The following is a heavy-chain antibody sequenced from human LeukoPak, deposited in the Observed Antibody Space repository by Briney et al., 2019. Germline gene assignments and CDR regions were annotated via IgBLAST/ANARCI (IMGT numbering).Heavy chain of an antibody. V-gene: IGHV4-59*12. CDR1: GGSISSYY. Sequence: SETLSLTCTVSGGSISSYYWSWIRQPPGKGLEWIGYIYYSGSTNYNPSLKSRVTISVDTSKNQFSLKLSSVTAADTAVYYCARGLPVKRSIQAWGQGTLVTVSS. CDR2: IYYSGST. CDR3: ARGLPVKRSIQA. D-gene: IGHD4-17*01. J-gene: IGHJ4*02.